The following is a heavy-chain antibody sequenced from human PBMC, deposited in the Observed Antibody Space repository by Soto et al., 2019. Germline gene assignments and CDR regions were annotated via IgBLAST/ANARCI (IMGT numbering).Heavy chain of an antibody. CDR3: ARAWEYIVVVGFGVVDMPFDY. Sequence: EVRLLESGGGLVQPGGSLRLSCAASGFTFRSFAMSWVRQAPGKGLEFVSGISGSGGGTYYADSVKGRFTISGDSSKNSMYLQMNSLKGEDTAVYYCARAWEYIVVVGFGVVDMPFDYWGQGTLVTVSS. V-gene: IGHV3-23*01. D-gene: IGHD3-3*01. J-gene: IGHJ4*02. CDR2: ISGSGGGT. CDR1: GFTFRSFA.